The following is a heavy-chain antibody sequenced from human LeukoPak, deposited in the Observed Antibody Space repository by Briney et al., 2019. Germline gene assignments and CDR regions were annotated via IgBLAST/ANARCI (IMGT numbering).Heavy chain of an antibody. J-gene: IGHJ4*02. D-gene: IGHD4-17*01. Sequence: SETLSLTCTVSGGSLRSYYWSWIRQPPGQGLEWFGYIYYSGSTNYNPSLKSRVTIVDTSKNQFSLKLSSVTAADTAVYYCARLGHDYGDYYFDYWGQGTLVTVSS. CDR3: ARLGHDYGDYYFDY. CDR2: IYYSGST. CDR1: GGSLRSYY. V-gene: IGHV4-59*08.